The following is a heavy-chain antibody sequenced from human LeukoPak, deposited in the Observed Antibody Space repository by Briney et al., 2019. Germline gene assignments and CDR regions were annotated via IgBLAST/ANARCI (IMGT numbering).Heavy chain of an antibody. D-gene: IGHD2-8*01. CDR1: GYTFTAYF. CDR2: INPNSGGT. Sequence: GASVKVSCKASGYTFTAYFMHWVRQAPGQGLEWMGRINPNSGGTNYARKFQGRVTMTRDTSINTAYMELSRLRSDDTAVYYCARVMDYYYMDVWGKGTTVTVSS. J-gene: IGHJ6*03. CDR3: ARVMDYYYMDV. V-gene: IGHV1-2*06.